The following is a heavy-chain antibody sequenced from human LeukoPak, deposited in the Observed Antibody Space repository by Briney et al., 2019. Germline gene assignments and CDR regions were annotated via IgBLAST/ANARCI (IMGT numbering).Heavy chain of an antibody. D-gene: IGHD1-26*01. V-gene: IGHV4-39*01. CDR1: GGSISSDAHY. CDR3: TRRGSGNGGTYAGMDV. Sequence: PSETLSLTCTVAGGSISSDAHYWDWIRQAPGKGLEWIGSLLYNGNTWYNPSLESRVTISVDTSENQSSLRLTSVNAADTALYFCTRRGSGNGGTYAGMDVWGPGTSVTVSS. J-gene: IGHJ6*02. CDR2: LLYNGNT.